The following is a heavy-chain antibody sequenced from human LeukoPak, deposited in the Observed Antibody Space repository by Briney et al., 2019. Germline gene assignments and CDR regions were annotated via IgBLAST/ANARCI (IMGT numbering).Heavy chain of an antibody. CDR2: INHSRST. D-gene: IGHD1-26*01. J-gene: IGHJ4*02. CDR1: GFTFSSYS. CDR3: ARGGLKWELLPARARKSFYFDY. Sequence: GSLRLSCAASGFTFSSYSMNWVRQPPGKGLEWIGEINHSRSTNYNPSLKSRVTISIDTSKNQFSLKLSSVTAADTAVYYCARGGLKWELLPARARKSFYFDYWGQGTLVTVSS. V-gene: IGHV4-34*01.